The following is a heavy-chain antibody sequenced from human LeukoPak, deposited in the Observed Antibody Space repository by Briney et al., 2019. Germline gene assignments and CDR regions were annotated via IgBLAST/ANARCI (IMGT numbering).Heavy chain of an antibody. CDR3: AKGTFHDFWSGPSFDS. CDR2: ISGSGGST. D-gene: IGHD3-3*01. CDR1: GFTFSSYA. V-gene: IGHV3-23*01. Sequence: GGSLRLSCAASGFTFSSYAMSWVRQAPGKGLEWVSAISGSGGSTYYADSVKGRFTISRDNSRNTVFVQMNLLRADDTAVYYCAKGTFHDFWSGPSFDSWGQGTLVTVSS. J-gene: IGHJ4*02.